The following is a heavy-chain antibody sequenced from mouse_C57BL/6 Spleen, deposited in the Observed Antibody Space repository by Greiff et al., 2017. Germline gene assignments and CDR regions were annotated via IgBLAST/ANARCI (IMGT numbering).Heavy chain of an antibody. D-gene: IGHD1-2*01. V-gene: IGHV6-3*01. CDR2: IRLKSDNYAT. CDR3: TGSGSNFDY. J-gene: IGHJ2*01. CDR1: GFTFSNYW. Sequence: EVQVVESGGGLVQPGGSMKLSCVASGFTFSNYWMNWVRQSPEKGLEWVAQIRLKSDNYATNYAESVKGRFTISSDDTKSSVYLQMNNLRAEDTGIYYCTGSGSNFDYWGQGTTLTVSS.